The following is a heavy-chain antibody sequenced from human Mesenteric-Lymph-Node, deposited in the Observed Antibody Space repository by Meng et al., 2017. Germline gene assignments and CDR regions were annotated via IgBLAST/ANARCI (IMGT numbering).Heavy chain of an antibody. D-gene: IGHD3-10*01. CDR2: IYHGVNI. V-gene: IGHV4-30-2*01. J-gene: IGHJ5*02. CDR1: GDSISSGDYS. Sequence: QVQEPGPGLLKPSQTLSLTCTVSGDSISSGDYSWTWIRQPPGKGLEWIGYIYHGVNIYYTPSLRSRVTISVDKSRNQFSLKLTSVSAADTAVYYCVRDTRRGGGWFDPWGQGTLVTVSS. CDR3: VRDTRRGGGWFDP.